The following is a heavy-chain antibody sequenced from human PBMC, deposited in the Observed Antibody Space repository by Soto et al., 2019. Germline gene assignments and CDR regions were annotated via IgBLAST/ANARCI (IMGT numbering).Heavy chain of an antibody. D-gene: IGHD2-2*01. CDR3: VRDGHCITTSCYGNWFDP. J-gene: IGHJ5*02. V-gene: IGHV3-30-3*01. CDR1: GFAFRDFA. Sequence: LMLPCSDSGFAFRDFAVHWVRRATGTRLEWVAATSYDGTNKYFADSVKGRFTISRDNAKNTLHLEMNSLRAEDTAVYYCVRDGHCITTSCYGNWFDPWGQGTLVTLSS. CDR2: TSYDGTNK.